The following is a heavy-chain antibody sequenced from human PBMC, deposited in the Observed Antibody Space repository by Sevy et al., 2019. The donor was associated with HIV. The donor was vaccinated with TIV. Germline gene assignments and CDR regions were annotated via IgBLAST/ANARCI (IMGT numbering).Heavy chain of an antibody. CDR3: ARRNDFDI. CDR2: VYYTGGT. J-gene: IGHJ3*02. CDR1: GGSINSDH. Sequence: SDTLSLTCTVSGGSINSDHWNWIRQPPGKGLEWIGYVYYTGGTNYNPSLKNRVTISVDRTKNQSSLKLTSVTAADTAVYYCARRNDFDIWGQGTMVTVSS. V-gene: IGHV4-59*08.